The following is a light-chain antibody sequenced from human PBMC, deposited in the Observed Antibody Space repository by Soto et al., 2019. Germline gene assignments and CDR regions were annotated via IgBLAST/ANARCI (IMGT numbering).Light chain of an antibody. J-gene: IGKJ1*01. V-gene: IGKV1-5*01. CDR1: QSISSW. CDR3: QQDNSYRT. Sequence: DIQMTQSPFALSSSVGDRVTITCRASQSISSWLAWYQQKPGKAPKLLIYDASSLESGVPSRFSGSGSGTEFILTISSLQPDDFATYYCQQDNSYRTFGQGTKVDIK. CDR2: DAS.